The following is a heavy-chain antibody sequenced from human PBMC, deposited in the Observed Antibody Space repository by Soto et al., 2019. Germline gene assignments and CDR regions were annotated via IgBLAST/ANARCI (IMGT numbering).Heavy chain of an antibody. D-gene: IGHD3-22*01. CDR3: ARGPAGYYDSSGKFDY. Sequence: GASVKVSCKASGGTFSSYAISWVRQAPGQGLEWMGGIIPIFGTANYAQKFQGRVTITADESTSTAYMELSSLRSEDTAVYYCARGPAGYYDSSGKFDYWGQGTLLTVSS. J-gene: IGHJ4*02. CDR2: IIPIFGTA. CDR1: GGTFSSYA. V-gene: IGHV1-69*13.